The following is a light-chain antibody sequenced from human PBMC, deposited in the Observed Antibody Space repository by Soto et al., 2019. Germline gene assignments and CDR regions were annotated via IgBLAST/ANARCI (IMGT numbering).Light chain of an antibody. Sequence: DIQLTQSPSSLSAHPGDRVTITCQASQNINNYLNWYQQKPGRAPKLLIYDASNLEAGVPSRFRGSGSGTDFTFTISRLQPEDIATYYCQQYENLPTFGQGTRLEIK. CDR3: QQYENLPT. CDR2: DAS. J-gene: IGKJ5*01. V-gene: IGKV1-33*01. CDR1: QNINNY.